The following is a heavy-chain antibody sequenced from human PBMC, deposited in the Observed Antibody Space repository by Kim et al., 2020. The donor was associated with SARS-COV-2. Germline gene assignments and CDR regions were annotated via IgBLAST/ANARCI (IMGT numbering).Heavy chain of an antibody. CDR1: GFTFSSYG. J-gene: IGHJ4*02. CDR3: ARPITMSYWAFDY. V-gene: IGHV3-33*01. Sequence: GGSLRLSCAASGFTFSSYGMHWVRQAPGKGLEWVAVIWYDGSNKYYADSVKGRFTISRDNSKNTLYLQMNSLRAEDTAVYYCARPITMSYWAFDYWGQGTLVTVSS. D-gene: IGHD3-22*01. CDR2: IWYDGSNK.